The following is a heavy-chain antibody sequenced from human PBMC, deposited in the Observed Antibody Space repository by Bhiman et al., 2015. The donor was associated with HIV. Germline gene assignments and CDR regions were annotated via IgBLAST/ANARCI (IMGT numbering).Heavy chain of an antibody. CDR3: ARDVMVHYFDY. CDR1: GFTFSSYE. CDR2: ISSSGSTI. V-gene: IGHV3-48*03. D-gene: IGHD2-8*01. J-gene: IGHJ4*02. Sequence: EVQLVESGGGLVQLGGSLRLSCAASGFTFSSYEMNWVRQAPGKGLEWVSYISSSGSTIYYADSVKGRFTISRDNAKNSLYLQMNSLRAEDTAVYYCARDVMVHYFDYWGQGTLVTVSS.